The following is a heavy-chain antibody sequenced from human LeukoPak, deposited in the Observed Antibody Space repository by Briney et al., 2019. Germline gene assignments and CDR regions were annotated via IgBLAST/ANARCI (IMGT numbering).Heavy chain of an antibody. Sequence: SGTLSLTCTVSGGSISSYYWSWVRQPLGKGLEWIGYIYYSGSTNYNPSLKSRVTISVDTSKNQFSLKLSSVTAADTAVYYCATLGVRFGERWFYPWGQGTLVTVSS. CDR1: GGSISSYY. J-gene: IGHJ5*02. CDR2: IYYSGST. CDR3: ATLGVRFGERWFYP. V-gene: IGHV4-59*01. D-gene: IGHD3-10*01.